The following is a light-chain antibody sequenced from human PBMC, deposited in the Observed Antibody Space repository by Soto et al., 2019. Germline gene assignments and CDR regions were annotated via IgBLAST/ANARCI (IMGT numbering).Light chain of an antibody. V-gene: IGKV1-39*01. J-gene: IGKJ1*01. CDR2: AAS. Sequence: DIQITQSPSSLSASVGDRVTITCRASQSIRNYLNWYQQKPGKAPKFLIYAASSLQSGVPSRLSGSGSGTDFTLTISSLQPEDFATYYCQQSYSTPRWTFGQGTKVDIK. CDR3: QQSYSTPRWT. CDR1: QSIRNY.